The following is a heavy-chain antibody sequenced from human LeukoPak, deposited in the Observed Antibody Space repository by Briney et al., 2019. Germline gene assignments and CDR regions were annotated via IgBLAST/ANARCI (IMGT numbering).Heavy chain of an antibody. V-gene: IGHV3-11*06. Sequence: GGSLRLSCAASGFTFSDYYMSWIRQAPGKGLEWVSYISSSSSYTNYADSVKGRFTISRDNAKNSLYLQMNSLRAEDTAVYYCARGTVVAAAIFDYWGQGTLVTVSS. CDR3: ARGTVVAAAIFDY. CDR2: ISSSSSYT. CDR1: GFTFSDYY. J-gene: IGHJ4*02. D-gene: IGHD2-2*02.